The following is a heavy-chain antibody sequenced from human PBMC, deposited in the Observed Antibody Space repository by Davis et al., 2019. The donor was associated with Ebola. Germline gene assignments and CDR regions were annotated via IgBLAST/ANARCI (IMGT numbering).Heavy chain of an antibody. D-gene: IGHD3-16*01. CDR3: ASSYEWPHSLRY. Sequence: GESLKISCAASGFTFSSYEMNWVRQAPGKGLVWVSRTNGDGTNIRYEDSVKGRFTISRDNAKNTLYLEMKSLRVEDTAVYYCASSYEWPHSLRYWGQGTLVTVSS. CDR2: TNGDGTNI. CDR1: GFTFSSYE. V-gene: IGHV3-74*01. J-gene: IGHJ4*02.